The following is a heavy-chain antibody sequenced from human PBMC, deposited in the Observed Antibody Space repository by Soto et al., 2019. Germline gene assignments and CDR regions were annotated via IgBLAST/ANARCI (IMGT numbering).Heavy chain of an antibody. CDR3: ARFVTSCSWTTCYYRADV. CDR1: GGSVSSDTHY. J-gene: IGHJ6*02. V-gene: IGHV4-61*01. CDR2: IYSSGST. Sequence: SETLSLTCTVSGGSVSSDTHYWSWIRPPPGKRLEWVGFIYSSGSTNCNPSLKRRVTMSVDTSKDQFSMKLRFEIVADTAVYHCARFVTSCSWTTCYYRADVWGQGTTVTVSS. D-gene: IGHD3-10*01.